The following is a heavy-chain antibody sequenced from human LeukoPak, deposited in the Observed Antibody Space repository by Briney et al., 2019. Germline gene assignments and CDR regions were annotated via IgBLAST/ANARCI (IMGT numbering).Heavy chain of an antibody. V-gene: IGHV4-34*01. CDR1: GGSFSGYY. Sequence: KTSETLSLTCAVYGGSFSGYYWSWIRQPPGKGLEWIGEINHSGSTNYNPSLKSRVTISVDTSKNQFSLKLSSVTAADTAVYYCAGQDIVVVPAAMGREHKGPNWFDPWGQGTLVTVSS. CDR2: INHSGST. CDR3: AGQDIVVVPAAMGREHKGPNWFDP. J-gene: IGHJ5*02. D-gene: IGHD2-2*01.